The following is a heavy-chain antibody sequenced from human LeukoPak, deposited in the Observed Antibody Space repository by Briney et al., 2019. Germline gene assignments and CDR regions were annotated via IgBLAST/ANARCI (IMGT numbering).Heavy chain of an antibody. V-gene: IGHV4-30-4*08. CDR3: AREQVITGTTGLDY. D-gene: IGHD1-7*01. CDR1: GGSFSGYY. CDR2: IYYSGST. J-gene: IGHJ4*02. Sequence: SETLSLTCAVYGGSFSGYYWSWIRQPPGKGLEWIGYIYYSGSTYYNPSLKSRVTISVDTSKNQFSLKLSSVTAADTAVYYCAREQVITGTTGLDYWGQGTLVTVSS.